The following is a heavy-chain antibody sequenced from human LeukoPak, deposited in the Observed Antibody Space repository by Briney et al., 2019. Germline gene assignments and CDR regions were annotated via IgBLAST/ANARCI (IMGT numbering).Heavy chain of an antibody. D-gene: IGHD4-17*01. CDR3: ARATDY. J-gene: IGHJ4*02. CDR1: GFTVSSNY. V-gene: IGHV3-53*01. Sequence: GGSLRLSCTASGFTVSSNYMSWVRQAPGKGLEWVSVIRSDGSTNHADSVKGRFTISRDNSKNTLYLQMNSLRAEDTAVYYCARATDYWGQGTLVTVSS. CDR2: IRSDGST.